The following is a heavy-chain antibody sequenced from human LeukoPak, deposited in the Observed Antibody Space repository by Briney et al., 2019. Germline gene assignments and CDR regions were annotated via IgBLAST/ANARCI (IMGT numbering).Heavy chain of an antibody. CDR3: TGGDYYDSSGGDY. D-gene: IGHD3-22*01. Sequence: QTGGSLRLSCAASGFTFGSYWMNWVRQAPGKGLEWVGFIRSKAYGGTTEYAASVKGRFTISRDDSKSIAYLQMNSLKTEDTAVYYCTGGDYYDSSGGDYWGQGTLVTVSS. V-gene: IGHV3-49*04. CDR2: IRSKAYGGTT. CDR1: GFTFGSYW. J-gene: IGHJ4*02.